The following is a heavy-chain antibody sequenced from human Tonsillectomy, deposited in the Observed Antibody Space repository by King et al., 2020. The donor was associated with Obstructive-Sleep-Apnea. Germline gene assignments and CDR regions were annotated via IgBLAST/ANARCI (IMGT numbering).Heavy chain of an antibody. Sequence: VQLQESGGGLVQPGGSLRLSCAASGFTFSSYSMNWVRQAPGKGLEWVSYISSSSSTIYYADSVKGRFTISRDNAKNSLYLQMNSLRAEDTAVYYCARSFDGSGGPAGFDPWGQGTLVTVSS. J-gene: IGHJ5*02. D-gene: IGHD3-10*01. CDR1: GFTFSSYS. CDR3: ARSFDGSGGPAGFDP. V-gene: IGHV3-48*04. CDR2: ISSSSSTI.